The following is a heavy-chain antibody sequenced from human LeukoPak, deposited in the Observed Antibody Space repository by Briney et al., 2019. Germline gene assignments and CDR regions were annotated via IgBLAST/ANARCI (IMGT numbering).Heavy chain of an antibody. D-gene: IGHD6-6*01. CDR2: INGDGSST. V-gene: IGHV3-74*01. CDR1: GFIFSQFW. CDR3: ARDGLPAARDI. Sequence: GGSLRLSCAGSGFIFSQFWMQWVRQVPGQGLVWVSRINGDGSSTNYADSVKGRFTISRDNAKNTLYLQMNSLRAEDTAVYYCARDGLPAARDIWGQGTMVTVSS. J-gene: IGHJ3*02.